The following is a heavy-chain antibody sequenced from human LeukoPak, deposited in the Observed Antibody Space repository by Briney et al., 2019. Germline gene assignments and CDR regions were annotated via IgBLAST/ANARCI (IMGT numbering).Heavy chain of an antibody. CDR3: ARDQGIALAGITH. CDR2: FYTSGST. D-gene: IGHD6-19*01. V-gene: IGHV4-4*07. Sequence: KPLETLSLTCTVSGTSISSHNWSWIRQPAGKGLERIGRFYTSGSTHYNPSLKSRVTLSVDTSNNQFSLKLNSVTAADTAIYYCARDQGIALAGITHWGQGTLVTVSS. CDR1: GTSISSHN. J-gene: IGHJ1*01.